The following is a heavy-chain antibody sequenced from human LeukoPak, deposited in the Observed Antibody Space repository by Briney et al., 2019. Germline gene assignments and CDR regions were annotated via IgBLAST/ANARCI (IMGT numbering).Heavy chain of an antibody. V-gene: IGHV1-8*01. J-gene: IGHJ6*02. Sequence: GASVKVSCKASGYTFTSYDISWVRQAPGQGLEWMGWINPNSGNTDYAQKFQGRGTITTNTSISTAYMELSRLRSEDTAVYYCARGNTSQVVPAAIGLWSNNYYYYVMDVWGQGTTVTVSS. D-gene: IGHD2-2*02. CDR3: ARGNTSQVVPAAIGLWSNNYYYYVMDV. CDR1: GYTFTSYD. CDR2: INPNSGNT.